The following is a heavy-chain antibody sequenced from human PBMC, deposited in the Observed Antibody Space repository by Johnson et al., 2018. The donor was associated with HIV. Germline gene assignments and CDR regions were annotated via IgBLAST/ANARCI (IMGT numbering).Heavy chain of an antibody. CDR1: GFTVSSNY. Sequence: QVQLVESGGGVVQPGGSLRLSCAASGFTVSSNYMSWIRQAPGKGLEWVAVIWYDGSNKYYADSVKGRFTISRDNSKNTLYLHMNSLRAGDTAVYYCARRSITSDGFDIWGQGTMVTVSS. CDR2: IWYDGSNK. D-gene: IGHD2-2*01. J-gene: IGHJ3*02. V-gene: IGHV3-33*08. CDR3: ARRSITSDGFDI.